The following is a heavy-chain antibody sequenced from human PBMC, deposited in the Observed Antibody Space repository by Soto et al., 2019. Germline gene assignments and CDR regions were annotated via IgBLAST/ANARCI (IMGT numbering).Heavy chain of an antibody. CDR1: GYTFTGYY. CDR3: ARWGVWGPDANSYGMDV. Sequence: ASVKVSCKASGYTFTGYYMHWVRQAPGQGLEWMGWINPNSGGTNYAQKFQGRVTMTRDTSISTAYMELSRLRSDDTAVYYCARWGVWGPDANSYGMDVCGQGITVTV. CDR2: INPNSGGT. D-gene: IGHD3-10*01. V-gene: IGHV1-2*02. J-gene: IGHJ6*02.